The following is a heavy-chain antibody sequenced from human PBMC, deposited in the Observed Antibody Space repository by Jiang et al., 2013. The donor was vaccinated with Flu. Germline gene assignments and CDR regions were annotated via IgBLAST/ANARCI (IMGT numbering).Heavy chain of an antibody. Sequence: GAEVKKPGASVKVSCKASGYTFTSYGISWVRQAPGQGLEWMGWISAYNGNTNYAQKLQGRVTMTTDTSTSTAYMELRSLRSDDTAVYYCARAGRAGGIGIQLWLRRTIDYWGQGTLVTVSS. CDR3: ARAGRAGGIGIQLWLRRTIDY. D-gene: IGHD5-18*01. CDR2: ISAYNGNT. CDR1: GYTFTSYG. J-gene: IGHJ4*02. V-gene: IGHV1-18*01.